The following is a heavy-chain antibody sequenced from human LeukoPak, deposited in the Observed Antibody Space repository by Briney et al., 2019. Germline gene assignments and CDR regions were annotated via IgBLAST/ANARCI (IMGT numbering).Heavy chain of an antibody. D-gene: IGHD3-22*01. Sequence: GGSLRLSCAASGFTVSNSYMSWVRQAPGKGLEWVSVIYSGGSTYYADSVKGRFTISRDNSKNTLYLQMNSLRAEDTAVYYCAKGDITMIPDWGQGTLATVSS. J-gene: IGHJ4*02. CDR1: GFTVSNSY. V-gene: IGHV3-53*01. CDR3: AKGDITMIPD. CDR2: IYSGGST.